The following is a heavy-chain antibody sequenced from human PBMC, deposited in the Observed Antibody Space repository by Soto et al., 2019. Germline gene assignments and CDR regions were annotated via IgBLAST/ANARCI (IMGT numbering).Heavy chain of an antibody. CDR1: GYSFTSYW. CDR2: IYPGDSDT. D-gene: IGHD1-1*01. Sequence: PGESLRVRWNGVGYSFTSYWIGWVRQMPGKGLEWMGIIYPGDSDTRYSPSFQGQVTISADKSISTAYLQWSSLKASDTAMYYCARRTTGTTFAFDIWGQGTMVTVSS. CDR3: ARRTTGTTFAFDI. J-gene: IGHJ3*02. V-gene: IGHV5-51*01.